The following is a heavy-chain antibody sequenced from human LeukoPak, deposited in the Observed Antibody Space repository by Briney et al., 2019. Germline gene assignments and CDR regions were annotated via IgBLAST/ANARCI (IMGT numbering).Heavy chain of an antibody. CDR1: GYSFTSYW. V-gene: IGHV5-51*01. D-gene: IGHD6-13*01. Sequence: GESLKISCKGSGYSFTSYWIGWVRPMPGKGLEWMGIIYPGDSDTRYSPSFQGQVTISADKSISTAYLQWSSLKASDTAMYYCARLIKPCGIAAAGTSPFVDYWGQGTLVTVSS. CDR3: ARLIKPCGIAAAGTSPFVDY. J-gene: IGHJ4*02. CDR2: IYPGDSDT.